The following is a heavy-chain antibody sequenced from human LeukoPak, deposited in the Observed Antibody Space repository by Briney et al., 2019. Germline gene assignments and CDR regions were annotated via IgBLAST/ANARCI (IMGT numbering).Heavy chain of an antibody. Sequence: SETLSLTCAVYGVSFSGYYWSWIRQPPGKGLEWIGEINHSGSTNYNPSLKSRVTISVDTSKNQFSLKLSSVTAADTAVYYCARAIAVADYDYWGQGTLVTVSS. CDR3: ARAIAVADYDY. CDR2: INHSGST. D-gene: IGHD6-19*01. CDR1: GVSFSGYY. V-gene: IGHV4-34*01. J-gene: IGHJ4*02.